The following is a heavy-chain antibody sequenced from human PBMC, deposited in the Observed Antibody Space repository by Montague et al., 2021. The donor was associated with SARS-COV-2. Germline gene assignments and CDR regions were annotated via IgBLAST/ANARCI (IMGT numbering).Heavy chain of an antibody. CDR1: AGSISSYY. J-gene: IGHJ4*02. V-gene: IGHV4-59*08. Sequence: SETLSLTCTVSAGSISSYYWIWIRQPPGKGLEWLGLVYTSGNTYXNPSLRGRVTISVDTSSNHFSLTLSSVTAADTALYYCAKHYDHNSRLDSWGQGTLVTVSS. CDR2: VYTSGNT. D-gene: IGHD3-16*01. CDR3: AKHYDHNSRLDS.